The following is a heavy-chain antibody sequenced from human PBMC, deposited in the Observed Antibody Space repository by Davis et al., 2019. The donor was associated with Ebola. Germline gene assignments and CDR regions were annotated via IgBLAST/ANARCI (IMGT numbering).Heavy chain of an antibody. CDR1: GFTFSSFA. J-gene: IGHJ4*02. D-gene: IGHD3-16*02. CDR3: TKGGSVTFAGVIDY. CDR2: ISYDGSNQ. Sequence: GESLKISCAASGFTFSSFALHWVRQAPTKGLEWVAVISYDGSNQHYGDSVKGRFTISRDNSKNTLYLQMNSLRAEDTGLYYCTKGGSVTFAGVIDYWGQGTLVTVSS. V-gene: IGHV3-30*04.